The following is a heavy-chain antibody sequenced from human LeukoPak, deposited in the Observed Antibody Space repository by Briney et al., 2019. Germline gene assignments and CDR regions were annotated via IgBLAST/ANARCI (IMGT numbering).Heavy chain of an antibody. J-gene: IGHJ4*02. Sequence: PSETLSLTCTVSGGSISSGGYYWSWIRQHPGKGLEWIGYIYYSGSTYYNPSLKSRVTISVDTSKNQFSLKLSSVTAADPAVYYCAGQGIRGYDFWNYWGQGTLVTVSS. CDR2: IYYSGST. CDR3: AGQGIRGYDFWNY. CDR1: GGSISSGGYY. V-gene: IGHV4-31*03. D-gene: IGHD3-3*01.